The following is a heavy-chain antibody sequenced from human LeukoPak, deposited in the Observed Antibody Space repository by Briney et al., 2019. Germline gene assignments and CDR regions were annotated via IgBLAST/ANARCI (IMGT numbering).Heavy chain of an antibody. CDR1: GGTFSSYA. J-gene: IGHJ4*02. CDR3: ARDRQGTTASFDY. V-gene: IGHV1-18*01. Sequence: ASVKVSCKASGGTFSSYAISWVRRAPGQGLEWMGWISAYNGNTNYAQKLQGRVTMTTDTSTSTAYMELRSLRSDDTAVYYCARDRQGTTASFDYWGQGTLVTVSS. CDR2: ISAYNGNT. D-gene: IGHD4-11*01.